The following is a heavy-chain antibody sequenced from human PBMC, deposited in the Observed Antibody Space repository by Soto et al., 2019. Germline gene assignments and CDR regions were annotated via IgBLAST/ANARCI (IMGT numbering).Heavy chain of an antibody. J-gene: IGHJ6*02. D-gene: IGHD3-9*01. CDR2: IKSKTDGGTT. Sequence: GGSLRLSCAASGFTFSNAWMNWVRQAPWKGLEWVGRIKSKTDGGTTDYAAPVKGRFTISRDDSKNTLYLQMNSLKTEDTAVYYCTTDMNYDILTGYYGDYYYYGMDVWGQGTTVTVYS. CDR3: TTDMNYDILTGYYGDYYYYGMDV. CDR1: GFTFSNAW. V-gene: IGHV3-15*07.